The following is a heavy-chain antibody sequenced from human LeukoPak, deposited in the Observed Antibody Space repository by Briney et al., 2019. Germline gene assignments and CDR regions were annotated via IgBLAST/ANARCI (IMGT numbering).Heavy chain of an antibody. CDR3: ARDNWNSYYMDV. J-gene: IGHJ6*03. CDR1: GYSIGSGY. CDR2: MYHSGSA. V-gene: IGHV4-38-2*02. D-gene: IGHD1-1*01. Sequence: PSETLSLTCTVSGYSIGSGYWGWIRQPPVKGLDWIGSMYHSGSAYYYPSLKSRITISIDTSKNQFSLKLSSVTAADTAVYYCARDNWNSYYMDVWGKGTTVTVSS.